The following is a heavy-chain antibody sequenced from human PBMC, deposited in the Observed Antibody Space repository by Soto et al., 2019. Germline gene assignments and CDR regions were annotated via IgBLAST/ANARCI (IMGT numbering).Heavy chain of an antibody. V-gene: IGHV1-69*02. CDR1: GGTFSSYT. D-gene: IGHD3-9*01. Sequence: SVKVSCKASGGTFSSYTISWVRQAPGQGLEWMGRIIPILGIANYAQKFQGRVTITADKSTSTAYMELSSLRSEDTAVYYCARVGDYYDILTGYYFTGSDPWGQGTLVTVSS. CDR2: IIPILGIA. J-gene: IGHJ5*02. CDR3: ARVGDYYDILTGYYFTGSDP.